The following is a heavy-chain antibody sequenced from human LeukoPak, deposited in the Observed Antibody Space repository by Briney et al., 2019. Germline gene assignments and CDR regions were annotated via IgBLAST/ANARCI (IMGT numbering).Heavy chain of an antibody. CDR2: ISNSGSSK. V-gene: IGHV3-48*03. CDR3: ARARVPGELNY. J-gene: IGHJ4*02. CDR1: GFTFSSCE. Sequence: PGGSLRLSCAASGFTFSSCEMNWVRQAPGKGLEWLSYISNSGSSKYYADSVRGRFTISRDNAKNSLYLQMNSLRAEDTAVYYCARARVPGELNYWGQGTLVPVSS. D-gene: IGHD3-10*01.